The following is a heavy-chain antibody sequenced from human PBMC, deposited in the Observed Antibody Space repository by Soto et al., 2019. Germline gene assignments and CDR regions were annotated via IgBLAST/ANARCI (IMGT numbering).Heavy chain of an antibody. D-gene: IGHD3-16*01. CDR2: ISASNGNT. CDR3: ARIWGWLDY. V-gene: IGHV1-18*01. J-gene: IGHJ4*02. CDR1: GYAFTNYG. Sequence: QVQLVQSGAEVKKPGASVRVSCKASGYAFTNYGISWVRQAPGQGLEWLGWISASNGNTDYAQTFQGRVTMSTDTSTNTAYMELRSLRSDDTAGYFCARIWGWLDYWGQGTLVTVSS.